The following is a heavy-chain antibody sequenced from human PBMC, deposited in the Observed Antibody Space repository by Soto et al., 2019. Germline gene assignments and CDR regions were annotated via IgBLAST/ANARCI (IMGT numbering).Heavy chain of an antibody. J-gene: IGHJ4*02. D-gene: IGHD2-21*02. V-gene: IGHV4-31*03. CDR1: GGSISSGGYY. Sequence: SETLSLTCTVSGGSISSGGYYWSWIRQHPGKGLEWIGCIYYSGSTYYNPSLKSRVTISVDTSKNQFSLKLSSVTAADTAVYYCASEPCNLPAISSYFYYWGQQALLTVS. CDR2: IYYSGST. CDR3: ASEPCNLPAISSYFYY.